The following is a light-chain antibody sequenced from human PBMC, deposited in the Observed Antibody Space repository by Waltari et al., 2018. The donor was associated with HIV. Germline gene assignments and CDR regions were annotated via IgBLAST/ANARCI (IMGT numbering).Light chain of an antibody. CDR1: QSVGSN. CDR3: QQYNNWPWT. J-gene: IGKJ1*01. CDR2: GAS. Sequence: EIVMTQSPATLSVSPGERATLSCRASQSVGSNLAWYQQKPGQAPWLLIYGASTRATGIPARFSGSGSGTEFTLTISSLQSEDFAVYYCQQYNNWPWTFGQGTKVEIK. V-gene: IGKV3-15*01.